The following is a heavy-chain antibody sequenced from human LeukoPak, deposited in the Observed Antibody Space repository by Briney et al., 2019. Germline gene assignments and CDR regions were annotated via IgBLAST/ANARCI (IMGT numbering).Heavy chain of an antibody. CDR1: GFTFSSYW. V-gene: IGHV3-7*01. CDR3: ARASYGSGSYYGFFDY. Sequence: GGSLRLSCAASGFTFSSYWMSWVRQAPGKGLEWVASIKQDGSEKYYVDSVKGRFTISRDNAKNSLYLQMNSLRAEDTAVYYCARASYGSGSYYGFFDYWGQGTLVTVSS. J-gene: IGHJ4*02. CDR2: IKQDGSEK. D-gene: IGHD3-10*01.